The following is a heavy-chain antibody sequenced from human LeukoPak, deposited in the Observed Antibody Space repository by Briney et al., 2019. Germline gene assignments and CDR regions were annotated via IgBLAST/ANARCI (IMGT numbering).Heavy chain of an antibody. CDR2: IIPILGIA. Sequence: ASVKVSCKASGGTFSSYAISWVRQAPGQGLEWMGRIIPILGIANYAQKFQGRVTITADKSTSTAYMELSSLRSEDTAVYYCARVEPSYYYDSSGYPGEFDYWGQGTLVTVSS. D-gene: IGHD3-22*01. V-gene: IGHV1-69*04. CDR1: GGTFSSYA. J-gene: IGHJ4*02. CDR3: ARVEPSYYYDSSGYPGEFDY.